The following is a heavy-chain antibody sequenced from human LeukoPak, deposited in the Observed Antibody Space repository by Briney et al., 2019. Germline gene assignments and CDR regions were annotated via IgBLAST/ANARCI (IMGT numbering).Heavy chain of an antibody. CDR2: ISSSSSYI. CDR1: GFTVSSNY. J-gene: IGHJ4*02. CDR3: VSRGYSYGYE. D-gene: IGHD5-18*01. V-gene: IGHV3-21*01. Sequence: GGSLRLSCAASGFTVSSNYMNWVRQAPGKGLEWVSAISSSSSYIYYADSVKGRFTISRDNAKNSLYLQMNSLRAEDTAVYYCVSRGYSYGYEWGQGTLVTVSS.